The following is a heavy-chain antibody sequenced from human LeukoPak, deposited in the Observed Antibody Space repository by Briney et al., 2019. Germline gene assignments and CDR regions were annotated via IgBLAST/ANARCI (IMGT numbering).Heavy chain of an antibody. CDR3: ARDFLGIAAAGADFDY. J-gene: IGHJ4*02. Sequence: ASVKVSCKASGYTFTSYYMNWVRQAPGQGLEWMGIINPSGGSTSYAQKFQGRVTMTRDTSTSTVYMGLSSLRSEDTAVYYCARDFLGIAAAGADFDYWGQGALVTVSS. CDR1: GYTFTSYY. CDR2: INPSGGST. V-gene: IGHV1-46*01. D-gene: IGHD6-13*01.